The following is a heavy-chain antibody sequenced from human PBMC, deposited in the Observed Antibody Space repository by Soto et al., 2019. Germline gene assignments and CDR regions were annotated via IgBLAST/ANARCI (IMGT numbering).Heavy chain of an antibody. CDR3: AKVDGAGLKS. CDR2: IFPLLAMV. J-gene: IGHJ4*02. CDR1: GGDLTNSG. D-gene: IGHD1-26*01. V-gene: IGHV1-69*04. Sequence: QVHLVQSGAEMKKPGSSVKVSCKVSGGDLTNSGISWVRQAPGQGLEWMGGIFPLLAMVDYSQKFQGRVTTNADESTHTAYMDLVSLKFADTSVYFCAKVDGAGLKSWGQGTLVIVSS.